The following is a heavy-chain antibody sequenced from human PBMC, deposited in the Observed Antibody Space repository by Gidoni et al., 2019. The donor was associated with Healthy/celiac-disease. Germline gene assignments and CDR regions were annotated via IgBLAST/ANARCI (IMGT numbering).Heavy chain of an antibody. CDR2: IRSKANSYAT. CDR3: TRQTLVRGVMSYYYYGMDV. V-gene: IGHV3-73*02. D-gene: IGHD3-10*01. Sequence: EVQLVESGGGLVQPGGSLKLSCAASGFTFSGSAMHWVRQASGKGMGWVGRIRSKANSYATAYAASVKGRFTISRDDSKNMAYLQMNSLKTEDTAVYYCTRQTLVRGVMSYYYYGMDVWGQGTTVTVSS. J-gene: IGHJ6*02. CDR1: GFTFSGSA.